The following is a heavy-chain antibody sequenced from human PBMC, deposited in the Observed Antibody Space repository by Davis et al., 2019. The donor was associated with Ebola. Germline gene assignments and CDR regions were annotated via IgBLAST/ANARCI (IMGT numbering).Heavy chain of an antibody. Sequence: GESLKISCEGSGYTFSGYWIAWVRQMPGKGLDWMGVIYPGDSDTRYSPSFQGQVTLSVDKSISTAYLQWSSLEASDTAIYYCARHPAAADNHWFDPWGQGTLVTVSS. CDR3: ARHPAAADNHWFDP. J-gene: IGHJ5*02. D-gene: IGHD6-13*01. CDR2: IYPGDSDT. CDR1: GYTFSGYW. V-gene: IGHV5-51*01.